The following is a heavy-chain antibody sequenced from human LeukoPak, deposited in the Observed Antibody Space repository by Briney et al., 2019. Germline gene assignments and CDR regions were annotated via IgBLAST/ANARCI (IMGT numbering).Heavy chain of an antibody. CDR1: GYIFTDYA. J-gene: IGHJ6*03. V-gene: IGHV1-3*01. CDR3: ARGRGTSGSNRDFYYYYYMDV. Sequence: ASVKVSCKASGYIFTDYAIHWLRQAPGQRPEWMGWMNAGNGNTKCSQKFQGRFSLTRDTSASTAYMELSSLRNDDMAVYYCARGRGTSGSNRDFYYYYYMDVWGKGTTITVSS. D-gene: IGHD2-15*01. CDR2: MNAGNGNT.